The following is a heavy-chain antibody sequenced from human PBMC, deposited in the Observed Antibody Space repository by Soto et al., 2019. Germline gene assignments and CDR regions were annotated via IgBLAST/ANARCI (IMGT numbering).Heavy chain of an antibody. J-gene: IGHJ5*02. D-gene: IGHD3-3*01. CDR1: GGTFSSYA. CDR3: ARGTIFGVVMTLFDP. CDR2: IIPIFGTA. V-gene: IGHV1-69*12. Sequence: QVQLVQSGAEVKKPGSSVKVSCKASGGTFSSYAISWVRQAPGQGLEWMGGIIPIFGTANYAQKFQGRVTITADENKSTAYMELSSLRSEDTAEYYCARGTIFGVVMTLFDPWGQGTLVTVSS.